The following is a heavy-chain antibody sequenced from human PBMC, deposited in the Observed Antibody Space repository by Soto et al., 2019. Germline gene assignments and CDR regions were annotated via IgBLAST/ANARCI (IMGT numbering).Heavy chain of an antibody. Sequence: GGSLRLSCAASGFTFSGYCMHWVRQAPGKGLEWVAVISHHGSNRYYKDSVEGRFTISRDNSKNTLYLQMNSLTTVDTAVYYCAKDRGPGGYNDFDYWGQGTQVTVSS. CDR2: ISHHGSNR. J-gene: IGHJ4*02. D-gene: IGHD5-12*01. CDR1: GFTFSGYC. V-gene: IGHV3-30*18. CDR3: AKDRGPGGYNDFDY.